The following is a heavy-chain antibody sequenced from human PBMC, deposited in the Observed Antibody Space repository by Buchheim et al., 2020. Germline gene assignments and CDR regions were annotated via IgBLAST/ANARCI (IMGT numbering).Heavy chain of an antibody. D-gene: IGHD6-13*01. V-gene: IGHV4-61*02. J-gene: IGHJ6*02. Sequence: QVQLQESDPGLVKPSQTLSLTCTVSGGSISSGSYYWSWIRQPAGKGLEWIGRIYTSGSTNYNPSLKSRVTISVDTSKNQFSLKLSSVTAADTAVYYCASIAAAGNYYYYYGMDVWGQGTT. CDR1: GGSISSGSYY. CDR3: ASIAAAGNYYYYYGMDV. CDR2: IYTSGST.